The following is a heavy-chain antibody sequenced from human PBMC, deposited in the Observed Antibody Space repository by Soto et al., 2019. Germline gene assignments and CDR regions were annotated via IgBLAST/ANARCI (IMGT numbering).Heavy chain of an antibody. CDR1: GYTFTSYG. Sequence: ASVKVSCKASGYTFTSYGISWVRQAPGQGLEWMGRVVPILGMANYAQKFQGRVTITADKSTSTVYMEMRSLRSDDTAVYYCARGGAVVVPGSVDRHNWFDPWGQGTLVTVSS. CDR2: VVPILGMA. V-gene: IGHV1-69*04. D-gene: IGHD2-2*01. J-gene: IGHJ5*02. CDR3: ARGGAVVVPGSVDRHNWFDP.